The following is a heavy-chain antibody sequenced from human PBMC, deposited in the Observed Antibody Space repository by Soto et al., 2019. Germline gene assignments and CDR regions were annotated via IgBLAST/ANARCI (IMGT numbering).Heavy chain of an antibody. CDR2: ITDDGRDT. CDR1: GFTFSSFA. J-gene: IGHJ4*02. V-gene: IGHV3-23*01. CDR3: AKGSASARPYYFDS. Sequence: GGSLRLSCTASGFTFSSFAMSWVRQAPGKWLEWVSAITDDGRDTWGADSVKGRFTISRDNSKTPLYLQTNSLRAEDTAIYYCAKGSASARPYYFDSWGQGTLVTVSS. D-gene: IGHD6-6*01.